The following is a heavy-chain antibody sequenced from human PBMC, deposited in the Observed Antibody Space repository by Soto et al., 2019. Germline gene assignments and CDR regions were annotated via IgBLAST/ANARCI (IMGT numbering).Heavy chain of an antibody. CDR1: GGTFSSYT. CDR3: ARDRGYYDILTGLYYYYGMDV. V-gene: IGHV1-69*08. Sequence: GASVKVSCKASGGTFSSYTISWVRQAPGQGLEWMGRINPILGRTNYAQKFQGRVTMTRDKSISTAYMELSRLRSDDTAVYYCARDRGYYDILTGLYYYYGMDVWGQGTTVTVSS. J-gene: IGHJ6*02. D-gene: IGHD3-9*01. CDR2: INPILGRT.